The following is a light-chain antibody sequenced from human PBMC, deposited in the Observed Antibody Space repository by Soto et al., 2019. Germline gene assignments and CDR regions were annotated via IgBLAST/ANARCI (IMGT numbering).Light chain of an antibody. V-gene: IGLV2-14*01. CDR3: SSYTSSSTRV. Sequence: QSVLTQPPSASGSPGQSVTISCTGTSSDVGGHNYVSWYQHQPGKAPRLMIYGVSNRPSGVSNRFSGSKSGNTASLTISGLQAEDEADYYCSSYTSSSTRVFGGGTKLTVL. CDR2: GVS. J-gene: IGLJ3*02. CDR1: SSDVGGHNY.